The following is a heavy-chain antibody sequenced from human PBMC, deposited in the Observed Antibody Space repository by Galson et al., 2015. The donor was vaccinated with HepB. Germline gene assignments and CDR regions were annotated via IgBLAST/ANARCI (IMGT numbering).Heavy chain of an antibody. J-gene: IGHJ4*02. V-gene: IGHV1-24*01. CDR1: GYTLTELS. Sequence: SVKVSCKVSGYTLTELSMHWVRQAPGKGLEWMGGFDPEDGETIYAQKFQGRVTMTEDTSTDTAYMELSSLRSEDTAVYYCATAHYYDSSGYYYAFDYWGQGTLVTVSS. CDR2: FDPEDGET. CDR3: ATAHYYDSSGYYYAFDY. D-gene: IGHD3-22*01.